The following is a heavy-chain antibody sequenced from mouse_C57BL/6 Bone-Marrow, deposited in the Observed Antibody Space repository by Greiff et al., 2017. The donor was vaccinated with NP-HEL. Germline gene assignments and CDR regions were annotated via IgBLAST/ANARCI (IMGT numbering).Heavy chain of an antibody. CDR1: GFTFSDYY. V-gene: IGHV5-12*01. D-gene: IGHD3-2*02. J-gene: IGHJ3*01. CDR2: ISNGGGST. Sequence: EVNVVESGGGLVQPGGSLKLSCAASGFTFSDYYMYWVRQTPEKRLEWVAYISNGGGSTYYPDTVKGRFTISRDNAKNTLYLQMSRLKSEDTAMYYCARPAQATPWFAYWGQGTLVTVSA. CDR3: ARPAQATPWFAY.